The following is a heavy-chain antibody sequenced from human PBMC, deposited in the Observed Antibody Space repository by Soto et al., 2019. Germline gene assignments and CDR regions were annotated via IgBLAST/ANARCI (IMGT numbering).Heavy chain of an antibody. Sequence: QVQLVESGGGVVQPGRSLRLSCAASGFTFSSYAMHWVRQAPGKGLEWVAVISYDGSNKYYADSVKGRFTISRDNSKNTLYLQMNSLRAEDTAVYYCARASIVGAISPFDYWGQGTLVTVSS. CDR1: GFTFSSYA. CDR2: ISYDGSNK. CDR3: ARASIVGAISPFDY. V-gene: IGHV3-30-3*01. D-gene: IGHD1-26*01. J-gene: IGHJ4*02.